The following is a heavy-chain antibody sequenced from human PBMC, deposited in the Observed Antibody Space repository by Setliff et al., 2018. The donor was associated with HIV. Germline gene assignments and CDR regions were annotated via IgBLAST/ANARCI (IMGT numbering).Heavy chain of an antibody. CDR1: GGSISSGFYY. J-gene: IGHJ3*02. Sequence: ASETLSLTCTVSGGSISSGFYYWSWIRQPAGKGLEWIGRIYISGSTKYNPSLKSRVTISVDTSKNQYSLKLSSVTAADTAVYYCARDGETTVMGDAFDIWGQGTMVTVSS. V-gene: IGHV4-61*02. CDR3: ARDGETTVMGDAFDI. CDR2: IYISGST. D-gene: IGHD4-4*01.